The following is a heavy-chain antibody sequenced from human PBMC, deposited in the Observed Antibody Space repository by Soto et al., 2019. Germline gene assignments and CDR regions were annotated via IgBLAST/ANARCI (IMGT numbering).Heavy chain of an antibody. CDR1: GGSISSYY. CDR3: ARGGVAARKGRWFDP. CDR2: IRYSGST. J-gene: IGHJ5*02. Sequence: SETLSLTCTVSGGSISSYYWGWIRQPPGKGLEWIGYIRYSGSTNYNPSLRSRVTISVDTPKNQFSLKVNSMTAADTTIYYCARGGVAARKGRWFDPWGQGTLVTVSS. V-gene: IGHV4-59*01. D-gene: IGHD6-25*01.